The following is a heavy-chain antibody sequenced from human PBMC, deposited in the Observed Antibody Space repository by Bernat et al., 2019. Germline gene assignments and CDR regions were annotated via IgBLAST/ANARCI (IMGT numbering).Heavy chain of an antibody. CDR2: IWYGGSNK. D-gene: IGHD3-10*01. CDR1: GFTFSSYG. V-gene: IGHV3-33*01. CDR3: AREGTPPGKYYFDY. Sequence: QVQLVESGGGVVQPGRSLRLSCAASGFTFSSYGMHWVRQAPGKGLEWVAGIWYGGSNKYYADSVKGRFTISRDNSKNTLYLQMNSLRAEDTAVYYCAREGTPPGKYYFDYWGQGTLVTVSS. J-gene: IGHJ4*02.